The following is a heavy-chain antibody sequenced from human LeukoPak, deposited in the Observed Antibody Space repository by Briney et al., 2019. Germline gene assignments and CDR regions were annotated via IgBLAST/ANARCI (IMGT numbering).Heavy chain of an antibody. J-gene: IGHJ5*02. V-gene: IGHV3-49*04. CDR1: GFTVGDYA. D-gene: IGHD3-9*01. CDR3: TLHSVNVILTGYSPNCYDP. CDR2: IRSKPYGGTT. Sequence: GGSLRLSCTASGFTVGDYAMSWVRQAPGKGLEWVGFIRSKPYGGTTQYAASVKGRFTIARDDSKNIAYLQMDSLKTEDTGVYYCTLHSVNVILTGYSPNCYDPWGQGTHVTVSS.